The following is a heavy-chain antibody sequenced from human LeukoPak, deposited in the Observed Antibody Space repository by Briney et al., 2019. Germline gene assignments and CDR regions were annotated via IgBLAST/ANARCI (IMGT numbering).Heavy chain of an antibody. D-gene: IGHD6-19*01. CDR2: IYSGGST. CDR3: AKDGIAVAGTRYFDL. CDR1: GFTVSSNY. Sequence: PGGSLRLSCAASGFTVSSNYMSWVRQAPGKGLEWVSVIYSGGSTKYADSVKGRFTISRDNSKNTLYLQMNSLRAEDTAVYYCAKDGIAVAGTRYFDLWGRGTLVTVSS. V-gene: IGHV3-53*01. J-gene: IGHJ2*01.